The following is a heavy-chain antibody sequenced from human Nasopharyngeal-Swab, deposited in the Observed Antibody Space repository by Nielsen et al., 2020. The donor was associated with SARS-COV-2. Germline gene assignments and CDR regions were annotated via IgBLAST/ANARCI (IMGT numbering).Heavy chain of an antibody. Sequence: GESLKISCAASGFTSSRHWMHWVRQAPGKGLAWVSRIKGDGSDKRYADSVRGRFTISRDNAKNTLYLQMNSLRAEDTAVYYCANRRGGSWHPYCFDYWGQGTLVTVSS. CDR3: ANRRGGSWHPYCFDY. D-gene: IGHD6-13*01. CDR1: GFTSSRHW. J-gene: IGHJ4*02. V-gene: IGHV3-74*01. CDR2: IKGDGSDK.